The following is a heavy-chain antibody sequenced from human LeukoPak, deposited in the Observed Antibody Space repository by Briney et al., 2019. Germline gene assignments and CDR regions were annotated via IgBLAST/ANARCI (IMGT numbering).Heavy chain of an antibody. CDR2: IYSGGST. V-gene: IGHV3-53*01. D-gene: IGHD4-17*01. J-gene: IGHJ3*01. CDR3: ARDPNGDYIGAFDF. Sequence: PGGSLRLSCAASGFTVSSNYMSWVRQAPGKGLEWVSVIYSGGSTYYADSVKGRFTVSRDNSKNTLYLQMNSLRAEDMAVYYCARDPNGDYIGAFDFRGQGTMVTVSS. CDR1: GFTVSSNY.